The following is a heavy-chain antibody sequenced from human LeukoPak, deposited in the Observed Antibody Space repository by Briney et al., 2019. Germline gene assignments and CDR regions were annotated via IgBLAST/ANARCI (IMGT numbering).Heavy chain of an antibody. V-gene: IGHV4-39*01. CDR2: IYYSGST. J-gene: IGHJ4*02. Sequence: SETLSLTCTVSGGSIGSSSYYWGWIRQPPGKGLEWIGTIYYSGSTYYNPSLKSRVTISVDTSKNQFSLKLSSVTAADTAVYYCARTPAYYYDSSGYFDYWGQGTLVTVSS. D-gene: IGHD3-22*01. CDR3: ARTPAYYYDSSGYFDY. CDR1: GGSIGSSSYY.